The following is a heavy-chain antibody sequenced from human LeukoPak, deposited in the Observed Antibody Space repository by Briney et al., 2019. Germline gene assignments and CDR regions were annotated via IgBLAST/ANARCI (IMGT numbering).Heavy chain of an antibody. CDR3: ARDVFGVAINSYYFDY. V-gene: IGHV3-23*01. D-gene: IGHD3-3*01. CDR2: ISGSGGST. J-gene: IGHJ4*02. CDR1: GFTFSSYA. Sequence: GGSLRLSCAASGFTFSSYAMSWVRQAPGKGLEWVSAISGSGGSTYYADSVKGRFTISRDNAKNSLYLQMNSLRAEDTAVYYCARDVFGVAINSYYFDYWGQGTLVTVSS.